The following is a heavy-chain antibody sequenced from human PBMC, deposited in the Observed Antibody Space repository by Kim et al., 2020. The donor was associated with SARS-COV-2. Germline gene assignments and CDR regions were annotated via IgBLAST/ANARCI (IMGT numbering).Heavy chain of an antibody. CDR3: ARGRGEQPRTRNNWYFDL. V-gene: IGHV4-34*01. D-gene: IGHD3-16*01. Sequence: KGRVTISVDTAKNQFSLKLSSVTAADTAVYYCARGRGEQPRTRNNWYFDLWGRGTLVTVSS. J-gene: IGHJ2*01.